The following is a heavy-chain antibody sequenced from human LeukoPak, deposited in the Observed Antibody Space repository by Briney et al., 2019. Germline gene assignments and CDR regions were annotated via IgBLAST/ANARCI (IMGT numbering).Heavy chain of an antibody. V-gene: IGHV3-30-3*01. D-gene: IGHD1-1*01. CDR2: ISYDGSNK. Sequence: PGGSLRLSCAASGFTFSSYAMHWVRQAPGKGLEWVAVISYDGSNKYYADSVKGRFTISRDNSKNTLYLQMNSLRAKGTAVYYCARVSAGTTDAFDIWGQGTMVTVSS. CDR1: GFTFSSYA. CDR3: ARVSAGTTDAFDI. J-gene: IGHJ3*02.